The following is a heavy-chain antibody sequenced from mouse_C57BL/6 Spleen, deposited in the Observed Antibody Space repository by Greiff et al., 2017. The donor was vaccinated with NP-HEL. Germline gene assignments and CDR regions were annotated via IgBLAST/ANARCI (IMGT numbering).Heavy chain of an antibody. CDR3: TRLWYYGSSYYFDY. J-gene: IGHJ2*01. Sequence: VQGVESGAELVRPGASVTLSCKASGYTFTDYEMHWVKQTPVHGLEWIGAIDPETGGTAYNQKFKGKAILTADKSSSTAYMELRSLTSEDSAVYYCTRLWYYGSSYYFDYWGQGTTLTVSS. CDR2: IDPETGGT. CDR1: GYTFTDYE. D-gene: IGHD1-1*01. V-gene: IGHV1-15*01.